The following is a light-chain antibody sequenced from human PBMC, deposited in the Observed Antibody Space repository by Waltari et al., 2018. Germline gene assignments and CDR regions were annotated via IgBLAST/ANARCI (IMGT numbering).Light chain of an antibody. CDR3: AAWDDSLKAVL. J-gene: IGLJ2*01. V-gene: IGLV1-44*01. CDR2: SNN. Sequence: QSVLTQPPSASGPPGPTATISCSGSTSNIGRNTVTWYQQLPGTAPKLLTQSNNQRPSGVPDRFSGSKSGTSASLIISGLQSEDEAEYFCAAWDDSLKAVLFGGGTKLTVL. CDR1: TSNIGRNT.